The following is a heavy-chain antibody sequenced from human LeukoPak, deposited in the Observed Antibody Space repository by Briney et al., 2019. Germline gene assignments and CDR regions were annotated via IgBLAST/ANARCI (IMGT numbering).Heavy chain of an antibody. J-gene: IGHJ4*02. Sequence: ASVKFSCKASGYTFTSYDINWVRQATGQGLEWMGWMNPNSGNTGYAQKFQGRVTMTRNTSISTAYMELSSLRSEDTAVYYCARGRGLDDYVWGSYRYNDYWGQGTLVTVSS. CDR3: ARGRGLDDYVWGSYRYNDY. D-gene: IGHD3-16*02. V-gene: IGHV1-8*01. CDR2: MNPNSGNT. CDR1: GYTFTSYD.